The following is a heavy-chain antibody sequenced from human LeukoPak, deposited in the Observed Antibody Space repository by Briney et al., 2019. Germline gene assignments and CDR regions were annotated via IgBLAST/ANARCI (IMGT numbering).Heavy chain of an antibody. Sequence: GGSLRLSCTASGFTFGYYAMSWVREAPGKGLEWVGFIRSKLYGGTTEHSASVKGRFTISRDDSKSIAYLQMNSLKTEDTAMYFCIRTRYYYDSSGRILDYWGQGTLVTVSS. CDR3: IRTRYYYDSSGRILDY. CDR2: IRSKLYGGTT. D-gene: IGHD3-22*01. V-gene: IGHV3-49*04. CDR1: GFTFGYYA. J-gene: IGHJ4*02.